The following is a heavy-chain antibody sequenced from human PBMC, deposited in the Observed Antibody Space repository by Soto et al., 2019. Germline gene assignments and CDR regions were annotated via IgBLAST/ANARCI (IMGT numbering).Heavy chain of an antibody. J-gene: IGHJ4*02. D-gene: IGHD3-22*01. V-gene: IGHV1-2*04. CDR1: GYTFTGYY. CDR2: INPNSGGT. Sequence: ASVKVSCKASGYTFTGYYMHWVRQAPGQGLEWMGWINPNSGGTNYAQKFQGWVTTIRDTSISTAYMELSRLRSDDTAVYYCARAAYYYDSSGYPFDYWGQGTLVTVSS. CDR3: ARAAYYYDSSGYPFDY.